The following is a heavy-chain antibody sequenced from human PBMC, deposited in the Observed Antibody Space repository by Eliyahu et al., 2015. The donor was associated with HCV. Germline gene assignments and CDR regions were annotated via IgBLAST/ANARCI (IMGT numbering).Heavy chain of an antibody. Sequence: EVQLVESGGALVQPGRSLRLSCEASGFTFSNFWMSWVRQAPGKAPEWLANIKEDGTSKFYADSVKGRFTISRDNAKNSLYLQMDTLRAEDTGTYYCTTSRAFDYWGQGTLVTVSS. CDR1: GFTFSNFW. D-gene: IGHD6-6*01. V-gene: IGHV3-7*01. J-gene: IGHJ4*02. CDR2: IKEDGTSK. CDR3: TTSRAFDY.